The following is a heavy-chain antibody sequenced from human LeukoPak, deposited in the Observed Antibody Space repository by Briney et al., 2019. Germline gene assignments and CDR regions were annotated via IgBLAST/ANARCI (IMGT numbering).Heavy chain of an antibody. V-gene: IGHV3-30*04. J-gene: IGHJ4*02. D-gene: IGHD3-22*01. Sequence: PGGSLNLSSPPSGFPLGGYAMHGSRRPPGKGRNGVAVISYDGSNKYYAGSVKGRFTISRDNSKNTLYLQMNSLRAGDTAVYYCAILVYDSSAPDFDYWGQGTLVTVSS. CDR3: AILVYDSSAPDFDY. CDR1: GFPLGGYA. CDR2: ISYDGSNK.